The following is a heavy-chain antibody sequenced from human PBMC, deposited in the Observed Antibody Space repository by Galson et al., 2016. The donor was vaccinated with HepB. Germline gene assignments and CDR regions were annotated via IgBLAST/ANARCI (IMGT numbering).Heavy chain of an antibody. D-gene: IGHD3-9*01. CDR3: ASYPGYFPGN. Sequence: SLRLSCAVSGFAVRSNFMAWVRQAPGKGLEWVSLIYSGGSTYYADSVRGRFTISRDISKNSLYLQMNSLRAEDTAVYYCASYPGYFPGNWGQGTLVTVSS. CDR2: IYSGGST. CDR1: GFAVRSNF. J-gene: IGHJ4*02. V-gene: IGHV3-53*01.